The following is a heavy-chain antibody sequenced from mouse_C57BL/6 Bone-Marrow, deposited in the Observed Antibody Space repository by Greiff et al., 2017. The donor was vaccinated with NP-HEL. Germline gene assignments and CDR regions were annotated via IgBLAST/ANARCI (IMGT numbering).Heavy chain of an antibody. CDR2: IDPETGGT. CDR1: GYTFTDYE. J-gene: IGHJ2*01. V-gene: IGHV1-15*01. D-gene: IGHD1-1*01. Sequence: VQLQQSGAELVRPGASVTLSCKASGYTFTDYEMHWVKQTPVHGLEWIGAIDPETGGTAYNQKFKGKAILTADKSSITAYMELRSLTSEDSAVYYCTRSTVVARRGYFDYWGQGTTLTVSS. CDR3: TRSTVVARRGYFDY.